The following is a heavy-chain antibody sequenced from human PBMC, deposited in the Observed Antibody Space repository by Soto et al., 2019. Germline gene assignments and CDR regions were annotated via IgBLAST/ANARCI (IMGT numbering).Heavy chain of an antibody. D-gene: IGHD2-15*01. CDR2: ISNNGGST. CDR3: AKTRKPKYTAMTNNHCSGGSCYPDY. V-gene: IGHV3-64D*08. J-gene: IGHJ4*02. Sequence: GGSLRLSCSASGFTFSSYTMHWVRQAPGKGLEYVSAISNNGGSTYYADSVKGRFTISRDNSMNTLYLQMSSLRAEDTAVYYCAKTRKPKYTAMTNNHCSGGSCYPDYWGQGTLVTVSS. CDR1: GFTFSSYT.